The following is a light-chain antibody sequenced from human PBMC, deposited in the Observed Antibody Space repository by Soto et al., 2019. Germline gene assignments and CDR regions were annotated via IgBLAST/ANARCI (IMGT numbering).Light chain of an antibody. CDR1: QAISSS. V-gene: IGKV1-9*01. J-gene: IGKJ4*01. Sequence: DIQLTQSPSFLSASVGDKVTITCRASQAISSSLAWYQQNPGKAPKLLIYAASTLQSGVPSRFSGSGSGTQFTFTLISQHPEDNPTYYCQQINSFPLTFGGGAKVEI. CDR3: QQINSFPLT. CDR2: AAS.